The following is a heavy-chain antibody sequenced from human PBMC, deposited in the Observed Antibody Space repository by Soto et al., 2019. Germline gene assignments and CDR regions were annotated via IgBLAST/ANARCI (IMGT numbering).Heavy chain of an antibody. D-gene: IGHD6-19*01. CDR1: GDSVSSNSAA. J-gene: IGHJ6*02. V-gene: IGHV6-1*01. Sequence: SQTLSLTCAISGDSVSSNSAAWNWIRQSPSRGLEWLGRTYYRSKWYNDYAVSVKSRITTNPDTSKNQFSLQLNSVTPEDTAVYYCARATIAVATARDYYYYGMDVWGQGTTVTVSS. CDR3: ARATIAVATARDYYYYGMDV. CDR2: TYYRSKWYN.